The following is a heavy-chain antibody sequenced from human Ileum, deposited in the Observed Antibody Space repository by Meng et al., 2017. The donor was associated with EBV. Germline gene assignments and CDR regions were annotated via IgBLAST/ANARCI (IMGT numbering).Heavy chain of an antibody. D-gene: IGHD4-17*01. CDR1: GFSLSTSGVG. V-gene: IGHV2-5*02. CDR2: IYWDDDK. CDR3: AHRHRLRDFDY. J-gene: IGHJ4*02. Sequence: QITLKESGPTLVKLTQTLTLPCTFSGFSLSTSGVGVGWIRQPPGKALEWLALIYWDDDKRYSPSLKNRLTITKDTSKNQVVLTLTNIDPVDTAAYYCAHRHRLRDFDYWGQGTLVTVSS.